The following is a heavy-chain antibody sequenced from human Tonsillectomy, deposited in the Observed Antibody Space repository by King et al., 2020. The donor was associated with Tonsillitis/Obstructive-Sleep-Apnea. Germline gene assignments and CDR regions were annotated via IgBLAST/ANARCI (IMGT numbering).Heavy chain of an antibody. CDR1: GFTFINAW. CDR2: MKSKTDGGTT. V-gene: IGHV3-15*01. J-gene: IGHJ4*02. Sequence: VQLVESGGGLVKPGGSLRLSFAASGFTFINAWMSWVRQAPGKGLEWVGRMKSKTDGGTTDYAAPVKGRFTISRDDSKNTLYLQMNSLKTEDTAVYYCTTGKLPGYYFDYWGQGTLVTVSS. D-gene: IGHD1-26*01. CDR3: TTGKLPGYYFDY.